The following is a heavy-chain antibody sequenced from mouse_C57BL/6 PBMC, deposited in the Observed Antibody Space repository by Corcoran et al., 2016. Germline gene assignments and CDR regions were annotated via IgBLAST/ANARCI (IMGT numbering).Heavy chain of an antibody. CDR1: GYNFTDYY. V-gene: IGHV1-76*01. J-gene: IGHJ2*01. CDR2: IYPGSGNT. Sequence: QVQLKQSGAELVRPGASVKLSCKASGYNFTDYYINWVKQRPGQGLEWIARIYPGSGNTYYNEKFKGKATLTAEKSSSTAYMQLSSLTSEDSAVYFCARDWEGYFDYWGQGTTLTVSS. D-gene: IGHD4-1*01. CDR3: ARDWEGYFDY.